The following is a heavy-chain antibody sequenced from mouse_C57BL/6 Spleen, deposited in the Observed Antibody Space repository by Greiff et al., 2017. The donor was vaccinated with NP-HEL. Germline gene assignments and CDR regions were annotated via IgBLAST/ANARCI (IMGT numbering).Heavy chain of an antibody. CDR3: SNWDVSMDY. CDR1: GYTFTSYW. CDR2: INPSSGYT. V-gene: IGHV1-7*01. J-gene: IGHJ4*01. D-gene: IGHD4-1*01. Sequence: VQLQQSGAELAKPGASVKLSCKASGYTFTSYWMHWVKQRPGQGLEWIGYINPSSGYTKYNQKFKDKATLTADKSSSTAYMQLSSLTYADSAVYYSSNWDVSMDYWGQGTSVTVSS.